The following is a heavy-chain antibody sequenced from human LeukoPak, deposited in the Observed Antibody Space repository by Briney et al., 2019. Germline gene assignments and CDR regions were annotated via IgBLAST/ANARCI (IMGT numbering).Heavy chain of an antibody. V-gene: IGHV4-59*08. CDR1: GGSISSYY. CDR3: AREIAVAGTNWFDP. CDR2: IYYGGST. Sequence: SETLSLTCTVSGGSISSYYWSWIRQPPGKGLEWIGYIYYGGSTNYNPSLKSRVTISVDTSKNQFSLKLGSVTAADTAVYYCAREIAVAGTNWFDPWGQGTLVTVSS. J-gene: IGHJ5*02. D-gene: IGHD6-19*01.